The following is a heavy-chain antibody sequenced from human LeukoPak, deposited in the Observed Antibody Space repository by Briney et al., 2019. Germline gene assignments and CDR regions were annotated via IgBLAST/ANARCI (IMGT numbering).Heavy chain of an antibody. D-gene: IGHD3-3*01. Sequence: SETLSLTWTVSGGSISSYYWSWIRQPGGKGLEWIGRIYTSGSTNYNPSLKSRVTMSVDTSKNQFSLKLSSVTAADTAVYYCARVKGDFWSGHYYYYMDVWGKGTTVTVSS. CDR2: IYTSGST. V-gene: IGHV4-4*07. CDR1: GGSISSYY. CDR3: ARVKGDFWSGHYYYYMDV. J-gene: IGHJ6*03.